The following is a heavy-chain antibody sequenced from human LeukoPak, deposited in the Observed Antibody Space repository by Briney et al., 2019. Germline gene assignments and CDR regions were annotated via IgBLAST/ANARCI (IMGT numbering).Heavy chain of an antibody. V-gene: IGHV4-39*07. CDR3: ARVSSGYQTYYFDY. D-gene: IGHD3-22*01. CDR1: GGSISSSSYY. Sequence: SETLSLTCTVSGGSISSSSYYWGWIRQPPGKGLEWIGSIYYSGSTYYNPSLKSRVTISVDTSKNQFSLKLSSVTAADTAVYYYARVSSGYQTYYFDYWGQGTLVTVSS. J-gene: IGHJ4*02. CDR2: IYYSGST.